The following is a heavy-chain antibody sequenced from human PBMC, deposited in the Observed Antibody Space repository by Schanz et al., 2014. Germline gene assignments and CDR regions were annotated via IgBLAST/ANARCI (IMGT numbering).Heavy chain of an antibody. CDR2: ISGGGGTT. CDR1: GFTFSSYA. V-gene: IGHV3-23*04. J-gene: IGHJ3*02. CDR3: ARKMKLGVYGGKGHDSLDI. Sequence: EVQLVDSGGGLVKPGGSLRLSCAASGFTFSSYAMSWVRQAPGKGLEWVSAISGGGGTTYYADSVKGRFTISRDNAKNTLYLQMNTLRAEDTAVYYCARKMKLGVYGGKGHDSLDIWGQGTMVTVSS. D-gene: IGHD4-17*01.